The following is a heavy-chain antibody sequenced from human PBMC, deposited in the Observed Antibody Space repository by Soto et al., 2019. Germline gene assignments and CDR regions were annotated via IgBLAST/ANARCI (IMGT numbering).Heavy chain of an antibody. D-gene: IGHD6-19*01. J-gene: IGHJ4*02. CDR2: VYNSGST. V-gene: IGHV4-59*01. CDR3: ARVGSSGWSPDY. Sequence: SETLSLTCTVSGGSISSNYWTWIRQPPGKGLEWIGYVYNSGSTNYNPSLKSRVTISEDTSKSQFSLKVNSMTAADTAVYYCARVGSSGWSPDYWGQGTLVTVSS. CDR1: GGSISSNY.